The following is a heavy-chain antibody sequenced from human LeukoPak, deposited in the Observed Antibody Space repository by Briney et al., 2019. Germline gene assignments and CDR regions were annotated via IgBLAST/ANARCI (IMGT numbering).Heavy chain of an antibody. CDR1: GFTFSSYG. CDR3: TRDDTSSRGYSGYDYFDY. J-gene: IGHJ4*02. Sequence: PGGSLRLSCAASGFTFSSYGMHWVRQAPGKGLEWVGFIRSKAYGGTTEYAASVKGRFTISRDDSKSIAYLQMNSLKTEDTAVYYCTRDDTSSRGYSGYDYFDYWGQGTLVTVSS. CDR2: IRSKAYGGTT. D-gene: IGHD5-12*01. V-gene: IGHV3-49*04.